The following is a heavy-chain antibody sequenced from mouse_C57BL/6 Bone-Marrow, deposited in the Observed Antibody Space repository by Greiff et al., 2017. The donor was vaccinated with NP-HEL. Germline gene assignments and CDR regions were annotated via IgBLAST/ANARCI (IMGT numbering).Heavy chain of an antibody. D-gene: IGHD2-3*01. CDR2: IHPNSGST. CDR3: AGSYDGYFWFAY. J-gene: IGHJ3*01. Sequence: QVQLQQPGAELVKPGASVKLSCKASGYTFTSYWMHWVKQRPGQGLEWIGMIHPNSGSTNYNEKFKGKATLTVDKSSSTAYMQLSSLTSEDSAVYYCAGSYDGYFWFAYWGQGTLVTVSA. V-gene: IGHV1-64*01. CDR1: GYTFTSYW.